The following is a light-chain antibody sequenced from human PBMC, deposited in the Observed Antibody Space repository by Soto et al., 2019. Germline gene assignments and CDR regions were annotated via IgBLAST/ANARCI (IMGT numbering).Light chain of an antibody. V-gene: IGLV2-11*01. Sequence: QSALTQPRSVSGSPGQSVTISCTGTSSDVGGYNYVSWYQQHPGKAPKLMIYDVSKRPSGVPDRFSGSKSGNTASLTISGLQAEDEAEYYCCSYAGSSTVVFCGGTHLTVL. CDR3: CSYAGSSTVV. CDR1: SSDVGGYNY. J-gene: IGLJ2*01. CDR2: DVS.